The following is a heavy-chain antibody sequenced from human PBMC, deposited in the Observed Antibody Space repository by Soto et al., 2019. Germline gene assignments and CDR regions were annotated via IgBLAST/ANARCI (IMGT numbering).Heavy chain of an antibody. CDR1: GFTFSSYA. J-gene: IGHJ4*02. CDR3: AKERWAAAGTPTLDY. V-gene: IGHV3-23*01. CDR2: ISGGTSST. Sequence: EVQLLESGGGLVQPGGSLRLSCAASGFTFSSYAMSWVRQAPGKGLEWVSAISGGTSSTYYADSVKGRFTISRDNSKNTRYLQMNILRAEDTAVYYCAKERWAAAGTPTLDYWGQGTLVTVSS. D-gene: IGHD6-13*01.